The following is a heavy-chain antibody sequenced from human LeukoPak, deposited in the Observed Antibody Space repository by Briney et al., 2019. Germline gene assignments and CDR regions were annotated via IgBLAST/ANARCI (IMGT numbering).Heavy chain of an antibody. J-gene: IGHJ6*03. CDR2: IRYDGSST. Sequence: PGGSLRLSCAASGFTFSSYGMHWVRQAPGKGLEWVTFIRYDGSSTYYADSVKGRFTISRDNSKNTVYLQMNSLRAEDTAVYYCAKDLLLEDPYYYYYMDVWGKGTTVTVSS. V-gene: IGHV3-30*02. CDR1: GFTFSSYG. CDR3: AKDLLLEDPYYYYYMDV.